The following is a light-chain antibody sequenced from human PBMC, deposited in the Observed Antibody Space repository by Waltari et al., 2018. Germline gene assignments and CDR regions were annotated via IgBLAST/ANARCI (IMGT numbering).Light chain of an antibody. J-gene: IGKJ1*01. CDR2: LVS. Sequence: DVVLTQSPLSLPVTLGQPASISCRSSQSLVSSEGNTYLMWFKRRPAQSPRRLSYLVSKRDSGVPDRFSGSGSGTDFTLKISRVEDEDVGVYYCMQSTHWPPWTFGQGTKVEIK. V-gene: IGKV2-30*01. CDR1: QSLVSSEGNTY. CDR3: MQSTHWPPWT.